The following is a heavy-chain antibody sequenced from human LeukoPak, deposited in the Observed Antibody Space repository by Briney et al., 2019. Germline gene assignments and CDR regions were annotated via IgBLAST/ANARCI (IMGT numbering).Heavy chain of an antibody. CDR2: IHYSGSA. J-gene: IGHJ6*03. Sequence: IPSETLSLTCTVSNGPINTYQWSWIRQPPGKGLEWIGNIHYSGSANYNPSLKSRVIISVDTSKNQFSLKLSPVTAEDTALYYCARGGDIVATSYYYYYMDVWGKGTTVTVSS. D-gene: IGHD5-12*01. V-gene: IGHV4-59*12. CDR3: ARGGDIVATSYYYYYMDV. CDR1: NGPINTYQ.